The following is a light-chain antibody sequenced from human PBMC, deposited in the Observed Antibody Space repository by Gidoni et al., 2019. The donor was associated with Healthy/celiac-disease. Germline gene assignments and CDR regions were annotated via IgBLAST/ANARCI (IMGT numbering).Light chain of an antibody. J-gene: IGKJ1*01. CDR1: QSVSSSY. CDR2: GAS. V-gene: IGKV3-20*01. Sequence: EIVLTQSPGTLSLSPGERATLSCRASQSVSSSYLAWYRQKPGQAPRLLIYGASSRATGIPARFSGSGSGTDFTLTISRLEPEDFAVYYCQQYGSSRTFGQGTKVEIK. CDR3: QQYGSSRT.